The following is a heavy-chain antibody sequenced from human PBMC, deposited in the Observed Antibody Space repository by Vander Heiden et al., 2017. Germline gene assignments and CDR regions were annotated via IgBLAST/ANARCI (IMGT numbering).Heavy chain of an antibody. V-gene: IGHV1-69*01. CDR1: GGTFSSYA. Sequence: QVQLVQSGAEVKKPGSSVKVSCKACGGTFSSYAISWVRQAPGKGLEWMGGIIPIFGTANYAQKFQGRVTITADESTSTAYMELSSLRSEDTAVYYCARDSHRGSYLGLHYYYYGMDVWGQGTTVTVSS. CDR2: IIPIFGTA. D-gene: IGHD1-26*01. J-gene: IGHJ6*02. CDR3: ARDSHRGSYLGLHYYYYGMDV.